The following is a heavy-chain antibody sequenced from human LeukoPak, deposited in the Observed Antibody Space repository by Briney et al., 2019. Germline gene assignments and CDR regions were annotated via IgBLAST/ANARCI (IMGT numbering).Heavy chain of an antibody. V-gene: IGHV4-61*02. Sequence: KPSETLSLTCTVSGGSISSGSYYWSWIRQPAGRGLEWIGRIYASGSTNYNPSLKSRVTISVDMSKNQFSLKLSSVTAADTAVYYCARPSTYYYDSSGHGAFDIWGQGTMVTVSS. D-gene: IGHD3-22*01. J-gene: IGHJ3*02. CDR3: ARPSTYYYDSSGHGAFDI. CDR2: IYASGST. CDR1: GGSISSGSYY.